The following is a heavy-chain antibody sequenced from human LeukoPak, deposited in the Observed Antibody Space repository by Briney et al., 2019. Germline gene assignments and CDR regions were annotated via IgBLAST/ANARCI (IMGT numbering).Heavy chain of an antibody. D-gene: IGHD5-24*01. V-gene: IGHV3-13*01. J-gene: IGHJ2*01. CDR1: GFTFSSYD. Sequence: GGSLRLSCAASGFTFSSYDMHWVRQPTGKGLEWVSTIGTAGDTYYPGSVKGRFTISRENATNSLYLQMNSLRAGDTAVYYCARSRDGYNLWYFDLWGRGTLVTVSS. CDR2: IGTAGDT. CDR3: ARSRDGYNLWYFDL.